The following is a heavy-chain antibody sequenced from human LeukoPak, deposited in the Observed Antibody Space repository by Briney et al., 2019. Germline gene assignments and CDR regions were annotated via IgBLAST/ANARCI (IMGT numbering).Heavy chain of an antibody. CDR3: ARGSSETYINWFDR. J-gene: IGHJ5*02. D-gene: IGHD1-26*01. V-gene: IGHV1-46*01. Sequence: ASVKVSCKASGYTFTNYYIHWVRQAPGQGLEWMGLINPSGGTTSYAQNFQGRVTMTRDTPTSTVYMELSSLRSEDTAMYYCARGSSETYINWFDRWGQGTLVTVSS. CDR2: INPSGGTT. CDR1: GYTFTNYY.